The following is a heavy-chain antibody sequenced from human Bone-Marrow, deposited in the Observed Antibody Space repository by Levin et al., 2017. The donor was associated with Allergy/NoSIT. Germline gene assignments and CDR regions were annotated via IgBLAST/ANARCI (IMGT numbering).Heavy chain of an antibody. V-gene: IGHV3-48*01. CDR2: ISNRGSNI. Sequence: PGGSLRLSCAASGFTFSRFGMNWVRQAPGKGLEWVSYISNRGSNIYYIASVPCRFTISRDNAKNSLYLQMNSLRAEDTAVYYCASRNCDGSSCNTIGYYHGMDVWGQGTTVTVSS. J-gene: IGHJ6*02. CDR1: GFTFSRFG. D-gene: IGHD6-13*01. CDR3: ASRNCDGSSCNTIGYYHGMDV.